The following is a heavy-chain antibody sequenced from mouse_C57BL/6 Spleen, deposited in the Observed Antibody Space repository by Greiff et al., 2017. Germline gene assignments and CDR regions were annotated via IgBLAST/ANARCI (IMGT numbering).Heavy chain of an antibody. Sequence: QVQLKQPGAELVRPGSSVKLSCKASGYTFTSYWMDWVKQRPGQGLEWIGNIYPSASETHYNQKFKDKATLTVDKSSSTAYMQLSSLTSEDSAVYYCAREGYDRAWFAYWGQGTLVTVSA. CDR2: IYPSASET. D-gene: IGHD2-12*01. CDR3: AREGYDRAWFAY. J-gene: IGHJ3*01. CDR1: GYTFTSYW. V-gene: IGHV1-61*01.